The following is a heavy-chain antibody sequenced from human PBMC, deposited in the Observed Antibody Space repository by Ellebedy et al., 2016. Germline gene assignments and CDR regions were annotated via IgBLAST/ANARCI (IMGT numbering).Heavy chain of an antibody. D-gene: IGHD3-22*01. CDR1: GGSFSDYF. Sequence: SETLSLXCAVYGGSFSDYFWTWIRQSPGKGLEWIGEINHRGSTNYNPSLKSRVTMSVDTSKNQFSLKLSSVTAADTAVYYCARGLYFDSSGYHYWFDPWGQGTLVTVSS. CDR3: ARGLYFDSSGYHYWFDP. V-gene: IGHV4-34*01. J-gene: IGHJ5*02. CDR2: INHRGST.